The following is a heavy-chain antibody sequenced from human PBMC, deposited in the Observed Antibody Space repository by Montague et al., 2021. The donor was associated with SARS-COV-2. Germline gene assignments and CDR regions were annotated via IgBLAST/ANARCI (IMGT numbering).Heavy chain of an antibody. CDR3: ARQRRYQLPITIFGVVMADAFDI. D-gene: IGHD3-3*01. V-gene: IGHV4-59*08. Sequence: SETLSLTCTVSGGSISSYYWSWIRQPPGKGLEWIGYIYYRGSTNYNHSLQSRVTISVDTSKNQFSLKLSSVTAADTAVYYCARQRRYQLPITIFGVVMADAFDIWGQGTMVTVSS. J-gene: IGHJ3*02. CDR1: GGSISSYY. CDR2: IYYRGST.